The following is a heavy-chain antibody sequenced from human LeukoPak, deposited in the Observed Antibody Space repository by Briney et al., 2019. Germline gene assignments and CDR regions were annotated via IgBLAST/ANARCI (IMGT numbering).Heavy chain of an antibody. CDR1: GGSISNSSYY. V-gene: IGHV4-39*01. J-gene: IGHJ4*02. CDR2: IYYSGST. CDR3: ARLSRLLIDY. D-gene: IGHD3-22*01. Sequence: TSETLSLTCTVSGGSISNSSYYWGWIRQPPGKGLEWIGSIYYSGSTYYNPSLKSRVTISVDTSKNQFSLKLSSVTAADTAVYYCARLSRLLIDYWGQGTLVTVSS.